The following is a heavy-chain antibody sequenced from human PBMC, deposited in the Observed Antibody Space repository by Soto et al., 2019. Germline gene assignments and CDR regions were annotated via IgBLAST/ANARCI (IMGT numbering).Heavy chain of an antibody. CDR3: ARDRIVGATRADY. V-gene: IGHV4-30-4*01. J-gene: IGHJ4*02. Sequence: SETLSLTCTVSGGSISSGDYYWSWIRQPPGKGLEWIGYIYYSGSTYYNPSLKSRVTISVDTSKNQFSLKLSSVTAADTAVYYCARDRIVGATRADYWGQGTLVTVSS. CDR2: IYYSGST. CDR1: GGSISSGDYY. D-gene: IGHD1-26*01.